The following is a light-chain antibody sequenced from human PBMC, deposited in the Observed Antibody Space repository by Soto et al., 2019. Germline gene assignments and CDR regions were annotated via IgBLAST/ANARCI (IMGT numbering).Light chain of an antibody. Sequence: VLTQSPSTLSLSKGERATLYCRASQSVSSYLAWYQQKPGQAPRLLIYDVSNRATGIPARFSGSGSGTEFILTISSLQSEDFAVYYCQQYNSWPRTWTVGQGTKVDIK. CDR2: DVS. CDR3: QQYNSWPRTWT. CDR1: QSVSSY. V-gene: IGKV3-11*01. J-gene: IGKJ1*01.